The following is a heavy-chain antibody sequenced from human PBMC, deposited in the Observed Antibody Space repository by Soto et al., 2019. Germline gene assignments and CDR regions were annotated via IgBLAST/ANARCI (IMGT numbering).Heavy chain of an antibody. D-gene: IGHD5-18*01. CDR2: ISYDGSNK. Sequence: QVQLVESGGGGVQPGRSLRLSCAASGFTFSSYAMHWVRQAPGKGMEWVAVISYDGSNKYYADSVKGRFTISRDNSKNTLYLQMNSLRAEDTAVYYCARASGYSYGYIDYWGQGTLVTVSS. CDR1: GFTFSSYA. V-gene: IGHV3-30-3*01. J-gene: IGHJ4*02. CDR3: ARASGYSYGYIDY.